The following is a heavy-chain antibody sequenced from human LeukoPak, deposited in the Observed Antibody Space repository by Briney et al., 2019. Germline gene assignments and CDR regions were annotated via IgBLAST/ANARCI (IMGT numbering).Heavy chain of an antibody. J-gene: IGHJ4*02. CDR2: ISYDGSNK. Sequence: GGSLRLSCAASGFTSSSYAMHWVRQAPGKGLEWVAVISYDGSNKYYADSVKGRFTISRDNSKNTLYLQMNSLGAEDTAVYYCARVRIREANFDYWGRGTLVTVSS. CDR1: GFTSSSYA. CDR3: ARVRIREANFDY. V-gene: IGHV3-30-3*01.